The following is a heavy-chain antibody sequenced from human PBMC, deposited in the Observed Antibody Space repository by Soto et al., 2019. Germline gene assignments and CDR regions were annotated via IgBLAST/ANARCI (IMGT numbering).Heavy chain of an antibody. CDR3: ARVTGHGDCTEY. CDR2: ISGFNGYT. V-gene: IGHV1-18*01. J-gene: IGHJ4*02. D-gene: IGHD4-17*01. Sequence: GASVKVSCKTSGYILSDYVVTWVRQAPGQGLEWMGWISGFNGYTKYQQKFQGRVTMTTDKYTATTHMELRSLQSDDTAVYYCARVTGHGDCTEYWGQGTQVTVSS. CDR1: GYILSDYV.